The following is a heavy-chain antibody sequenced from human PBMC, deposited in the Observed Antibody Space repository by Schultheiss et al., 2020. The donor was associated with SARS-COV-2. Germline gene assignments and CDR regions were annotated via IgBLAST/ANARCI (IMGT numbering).Heavy chain of an antibody. CDR2: IYTSGST. CDR3: ARGRPTVFDY. J-gene: IGHJ4*02. V-gene: IGHV4-61*02. CDR1: GGSISSGSYY. D-gene: IGHD4-17*01. Sequence: SETLSLTCTVSGGSISSGSYYWSWIRQPAGKGLEWIGRIYTSGSTYYNPSLKSRVTISVDRSKNQFSLKLSSVTAADTAVYYCARGRPTVFDYWGQGTLVTVSS.